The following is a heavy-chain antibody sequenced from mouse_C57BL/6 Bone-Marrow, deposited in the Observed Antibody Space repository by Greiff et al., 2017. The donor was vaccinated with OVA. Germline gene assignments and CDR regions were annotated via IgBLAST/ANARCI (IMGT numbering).Heavy chain of an antibody. Sequence: VQLQQSGPELVKPGASVTIPCKASGYTFTDYNMDWVKQSHGKSLEWIGDINPNNGGTIYNQKFKGQATLTVDKSYSTAHMERRGLTSEDTAVYYCAITNYGSRDWYFDVWSTGTTVTVSS. D-gene: IGHD1-1*01. J-gene: IGHJ1*03. CDR1: GYTFTDYN. CDR2: INPNNGGT. V-gene: IGHV1-18*01. CDR3: AITNYGSRDWYFDV.